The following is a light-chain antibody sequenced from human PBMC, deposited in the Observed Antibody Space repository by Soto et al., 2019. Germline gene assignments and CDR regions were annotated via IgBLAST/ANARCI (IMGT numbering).Light chain of an antibody. CDR2: GAS. CDR3: QQYSDWPWT. Sequence: EIMMTQSPGTLSVSPGERATLSCRASQSISNRLAWYQQKPGQPPRLLIYGASTRATDIPTRFSGGGSGTEFTLTISSLQSDDLSVYYCQQYSDWPWTFGQGTKVELK. J-gene: IGKJ1*01. CDR1: QSISNR. V-gene: IGKV3-15*01.